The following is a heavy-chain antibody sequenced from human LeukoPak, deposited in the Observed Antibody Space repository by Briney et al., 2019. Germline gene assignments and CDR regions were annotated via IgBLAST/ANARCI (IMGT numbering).Heavy chain of an antibody. J-gene: IGHJ4*02. V-gene: IGHV3-23*01. D-gene: IGHD6-13*01. CDR1: GFTFSSYA. Sequence: PGGSLRLSCAASGFTFSSYAMSWVRQAPGKGLEWVSAISGSGGSTYYADSVKGRFTISRDNSKNTLYLQMNSLRAEDTAVYYCAKAEGAIGSSWYKELDYWGQGTLVTVSS. CDR2: ISGSGGST. CDR3: AKAEGAIGSSWYKELDY.